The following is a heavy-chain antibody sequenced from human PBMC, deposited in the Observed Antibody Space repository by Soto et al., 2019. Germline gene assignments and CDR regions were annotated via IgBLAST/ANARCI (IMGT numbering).Heavy chain of an antibody. V-gene: IGHV4-59*01. J-gene: IGHJ6*03. CDR3: ARTPKYYYGSGSYLGYYYYMDV. CDR2: IYYSGST. D-gene: IGHD3-10*01. Sequence: SETLSLTCTVSGGSISSYYWSWIRQPPGKGLEWIGYIYYSGSTNYNPSLKSRVTISVDTSKNQFSLKLSSVTAADTAVYYCARTPKYYYGSGSYLGYYYYMDVWGKGTTVTVSS. CDR1: GGSISSYY.